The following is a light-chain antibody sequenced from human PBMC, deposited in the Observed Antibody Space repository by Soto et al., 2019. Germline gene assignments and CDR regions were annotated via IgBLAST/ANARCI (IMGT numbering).Light chain of an antibody. J-gene: IGLJ2*01. CDR3: CSYAGSSTVV. CDR1: SSDVGSYNL. Sequence: QSVLTQPASVSGSPGQSITISCTGTSSDVGSYNLVSWYQQHPGKAPKLMIYEGSKRPSGVSNRFAGSKSGNTASLTISGLQAEEEAYYYCCSYAGSSTVVFGGGTKVTVL. V-gene: IGLV2-23*01. CDR2: EGS.